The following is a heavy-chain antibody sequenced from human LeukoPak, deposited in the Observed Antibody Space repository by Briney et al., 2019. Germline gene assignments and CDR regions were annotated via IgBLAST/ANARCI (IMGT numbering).Heavy chain of an antibody. D-gene: IGHD2-2*01. CDR2: ISAYNGNT. J-gene: IGHJ3*02. CDR3: ARKGCSSTSCHAFDI. Sequence: ASVTVSCKASGYTFTSYGISWVRQAPGQGLAWMGWISAYNGNTNYAQKLQGRVTMTTDTSTRTAYMELRSLRSDDTAVYYCARKGCSSTSCHAFDIWGQGTMVTVS. CDR1: GYTFTSYG. V-gene: IGHV1-18*01.